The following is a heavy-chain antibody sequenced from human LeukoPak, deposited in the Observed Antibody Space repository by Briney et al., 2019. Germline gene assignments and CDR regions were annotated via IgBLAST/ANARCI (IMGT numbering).Heavy chain of an antibody. CDR3: TRVDCGGAPRRDY. V-gene: IGHV3-49*03. Sequence: PGGSLRLSCTASGFTFGDYGLSWFRQAPGQGLEWISLIRSKTYGGTTQYAASVKGRFNISRDDSKSIAYLQMNSLKTEDTAVYYCTRVDCGGAPRRDYWGQGTLVTVSS. CDR1: GFTFGDYG. D-gene: IGHD4-23*01. CDR2: IRSKTYGGTT. J-gene: IGHJ4*02.